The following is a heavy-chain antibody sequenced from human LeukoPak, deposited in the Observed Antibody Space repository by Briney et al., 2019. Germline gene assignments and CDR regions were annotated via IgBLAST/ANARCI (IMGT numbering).Heavy chain of an antibody. CDR2: INPNSGGT. Sequence: ASVKVSCKASGYTFNGYYLHWVRQAPGQGLEWMGWINPNSGGTNYAQKFQGRVTMTRDTSISTAYMELSRLRSDDTAVYYCARWMTTVITPDYWGQGTLVTVST. J-gene: IGHJ4*02. V-gene: IGHV1-2*02. CDR1: GYTFNGYY. CDR3: ARWMTTVITPDY. D-gene: IGHD4-11*01.